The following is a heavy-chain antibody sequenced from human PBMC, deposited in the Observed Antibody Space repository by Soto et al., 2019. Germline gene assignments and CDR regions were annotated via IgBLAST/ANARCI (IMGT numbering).Heavy chain of an antibody. CDR3: ASAVGRYCSSTSCYFAGYYYGMDA. CDR1: GFTLSSYW. CDR2: INSDGSST. J-gene: IGHJ6*02. V-gene: IGHV3-74*01. Sequence: GGSLRLSCAASGFTLSSYWMHWVRQAPGKGLVWVSRINSDGSSTSYADSVKGRFTISRDNAKNTLYLQMNSLRAEDTAVYYCASAVGRYCSSTSCYFAGYYYGMDAWGQGTTVTVSS. D-gene: IGHD2-2*01.